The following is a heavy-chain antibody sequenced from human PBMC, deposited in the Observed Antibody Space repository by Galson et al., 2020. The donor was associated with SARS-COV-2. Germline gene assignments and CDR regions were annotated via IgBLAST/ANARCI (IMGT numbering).Heavy chain of an antibody. CDR2: INPNSGDT. V-gene: IGHV1-2*02. D-gene: IGHD6-13*01. CDR1: GFTFTGFY. J-gene: IGHJ5*02. Sequence: ASVKVSCKASGFTFTGFYMHWLRQAPGQGLEWMGWINPNSGDTNYAQKFQGRVSMTRDTSLNTAYMDLTRLRSDDTAVYFCARGPSDSWYDNWFDPWGQGTLVTVSS. CDR3: ARGPSDSWYDNWFDP.